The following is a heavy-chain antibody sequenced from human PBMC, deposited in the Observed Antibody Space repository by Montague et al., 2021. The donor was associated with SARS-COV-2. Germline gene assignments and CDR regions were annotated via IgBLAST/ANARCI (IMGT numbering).Heavy chain of an antibody. CDR1: GGSITTSSAFH. CDR2: VHYTGTT. J-gene: IGHJ5*02. V-gene: IGHV4-39*01. Sequence: SETLSLTCTVSGGSITTSSAFHWAWVRQPPGKGLEWIGNVHYTGTTYYNPSLRSRVTISVDTSREQFSPRLSSVTAADTAVYHCARLPTGYPNWFDPWGQGTLVTVSS. D-gene: IGHD3-9*01. CDR3: ARLPTGYPNWFDP.